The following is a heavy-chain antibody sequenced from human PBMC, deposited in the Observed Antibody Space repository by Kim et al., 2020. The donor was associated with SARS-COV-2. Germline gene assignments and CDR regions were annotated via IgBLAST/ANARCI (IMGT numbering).Heavy chain of an antibody. CDR1: GFTFSSYA. J-gene: IGHJ4*02. Sequence: GGSLRLSCAASGFTFSSYAMSWVRQAPGKGLEWVSAISGSGGSTYYADSVKGRFTISRDNSKNTLYLQMNSLRAEDTAVYYCAKVPLFYGSGSYYNEPFDYWGQGTLVTVSS. CDR2: ISGSGGST. CDR3: AKVPLFYGSGSYYNEPFDY. V-gene: IGHV3-23*01. D-gene: IGHD3-10*01.